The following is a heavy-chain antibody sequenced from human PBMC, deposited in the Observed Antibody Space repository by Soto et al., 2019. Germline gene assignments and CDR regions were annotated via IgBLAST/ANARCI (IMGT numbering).Heavy chain of an antibody. CDR3: AGAVAVPADFDY. V-gene: IGHV1-3*05. J-gene: IGHJ4*02. Sequence: QVQLVQSGAEEKKPGASVKVSCKASGYTFTGYAMHWVRQAPGQRLEWMGWINAGNGNTKYSQKLQGRVTITRDTSACTAYIELCSLRSEDTAVYYWAGAVAVPADFDYWGQGSQVIVSS. CDR1: GYTFTGYA. CDR2: INAGNGNT. D-gene: IGHD6-19*01.